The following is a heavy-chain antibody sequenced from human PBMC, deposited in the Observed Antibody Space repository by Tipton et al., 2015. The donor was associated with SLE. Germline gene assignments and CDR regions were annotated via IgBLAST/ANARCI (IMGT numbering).Heavy chain of an antibody. Sequence: LRLSCTVSGGSISSYYWSWIRQHPGKGLEWIGEINDSGSTNYNPSLKRRVTISVDTSKKQFSLKLSSVTAADTAVYYCARSTTPRRDYDFWSGPSFQHWGQGTLVTVSS. CDR3: ARSTTPRRDYDFWSGPSFQH. J-gene: IGHJ1*01. CDR2: INDSGST. D-gene: IGHD3-3*01. V-gene: IGHV4-34*01. CDR1: GGSISSYY.